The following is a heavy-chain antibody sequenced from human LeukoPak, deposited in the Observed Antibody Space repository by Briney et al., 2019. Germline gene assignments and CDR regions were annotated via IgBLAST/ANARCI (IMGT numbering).Heavy chain of an antibody. CDR2: IHPKTGVT. Sequence: ASVKVSCKASGYSFTDHYLRWLRQAPGQGLEWMAWIHPKTGVTNYAERFQGRLSLTRDTSISTPYMELNSLTFDDTAVYYCARDHNWGPDYWGQGTLVSVSS. J-gene: IGHJ4*02. CDR1: GYSFTDHY. CDR3: ARDHNWGPDY. V-gene: IGHV1-2*02. D-gene: IGHD7-27*01.